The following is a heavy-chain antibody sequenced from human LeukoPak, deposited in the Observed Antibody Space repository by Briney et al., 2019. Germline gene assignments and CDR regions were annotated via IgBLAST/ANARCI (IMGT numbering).Heavy chain of an antibody. V-gene: IGHV3-21*01. CDR3: ARDPMATTDPTGGRYYYYGMDV. D-gene: IGHD5-24*01. CDR1: GFTFSSYS. J-gene: IGHJ6*02. Sequence: GGSLRLSCAASGFTFSSYSMNWVRQAPGKGLEWVSSISTSSSYIYYADSVKGRFTISRDNAKNSLYLQMNSLRAEDTAVYFCARDPMATTDPTGGRYYYYGMDVWGQGTTVTVSS. CDR2: ISTSSSYI.